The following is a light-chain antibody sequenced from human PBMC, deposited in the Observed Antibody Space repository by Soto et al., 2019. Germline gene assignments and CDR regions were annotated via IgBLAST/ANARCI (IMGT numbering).Light chain of an antibody. CDR2: EGN. CDR3: CSYAGRSTVI. Sequence: QSALTQPASVSGSPGQSITISCTGTSGDIGTYNLVSWYQQRPGRAPKLIIFEGNKRPSGVSNRCSASKSGNTASLAVSGLQAEDEADYHCCSYAGRSTVICGGGTKVTVL. J-gene: IGLJ2*01. V-gene: IGLV2-23*01. CDR1: SGDIGTYNL.